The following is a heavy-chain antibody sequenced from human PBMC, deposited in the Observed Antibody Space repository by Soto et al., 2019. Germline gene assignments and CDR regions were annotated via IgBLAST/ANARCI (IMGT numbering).Heavy chain of an antibody. D-gene: IGHD2-21*02. J-gene: IGHJ4*02. CDR2: ISGSGGST. CDR3: AKDSIAYCGGDCYSTHFDY. V-gene: IGHV3-23*01. CDR1: GFTFSSYA. Sequence: EVQLLESGGGLVQPGGSLRLSCAASGFTFSSYAMSWVRQAPGKGLEWVSAISGSGGSTYYADSVKRRFTISRDNSKSTLYLQMNSLRAEDTAVYYCAKDSIAYCGGDCYSTHFDYWGQGTLVTVSS.